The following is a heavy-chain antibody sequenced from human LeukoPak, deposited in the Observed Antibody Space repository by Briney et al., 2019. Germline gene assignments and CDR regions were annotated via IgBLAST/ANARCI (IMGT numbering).Heavy chain of an antibody. Sequence: ASVKVSCKASGYTFTGYAIHWVRQAPGPGLEWMGWINPEKRDTGYAHKFQGRVTMTSDTSISTAYMELSSLRSDDTAVYYCAKKVRGPSHPLDFWGQGTLVTVSS. CDR2: INPEKRDT. CDR1: GYTFTGYA. J-gene: IGHJ4*02. CDR3: AKKVRGPSHPLDF. V-gene: IGHV1-2*02. D-gene: IGHD5-12*01.